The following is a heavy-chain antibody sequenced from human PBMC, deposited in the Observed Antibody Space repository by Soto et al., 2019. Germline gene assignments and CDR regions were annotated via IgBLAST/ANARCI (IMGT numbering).Heavy chain of an antibody. Sequence: QVQLVQSGAEVKKPGSSVKVSCKASGGTFSSYAISWVRQAPGQGLEWMGGIIPIFGTANYAQKFQGRVTIAADKSTSTAYMELSSLGSEDTAVYYCARGIAVAGKGDYYYYYGMDVWGQGTTVTVSS. CDR1: GGTFSSYA. CDR2: IIPIFGTA. CDR3: ARGIAVAGKGDYYYYYGMDV. V-gene: IGHV1-69*06. J-gene: IGHJ6*02. D-gene: IGHD6-19*01.